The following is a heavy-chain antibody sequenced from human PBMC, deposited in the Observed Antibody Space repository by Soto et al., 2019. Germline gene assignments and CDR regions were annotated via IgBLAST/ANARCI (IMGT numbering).Heavy chain of an antibody. CDR2: VIPIFGTA. CDR3: ARGGGHDYVDRSLFFDY. V-gene: IGHV1-69*12. CDR1: GGTFSSYA. D-gene: IGHD4-17*01. Sequence: QVQLVQSGAEVKKPGSSVKVSCKASGGTFSSYAISWVRQAPGQGLEWMGGVIPIFGTANYAQKFQGRVTITADESTSTAYMELSSLRSEDTAVYYCARGGGHDYVDRSLFFDYWGQGSLVTVSS. J-gene: IGHJ4*02.